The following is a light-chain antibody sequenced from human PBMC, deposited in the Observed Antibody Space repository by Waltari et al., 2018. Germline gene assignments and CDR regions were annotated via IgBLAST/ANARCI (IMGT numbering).Light chain of an antibody. Sequence: QSALTQPASVSGSPGQSITISCTGTSSDVGGYNYVSWYQQHPGKAPNLMIYEVSNPPAWVSNRFAGSKSGNTASLTIAGRQAADEADYYCSSSTSSSTRVFGTGTKVTVL. J-gene: IGLJ1*01. CDR1: SSDVGGYNY. CDR2: EVS. CDR3: SSSTSSSTRV. V-gene: IGLV2-14*01.